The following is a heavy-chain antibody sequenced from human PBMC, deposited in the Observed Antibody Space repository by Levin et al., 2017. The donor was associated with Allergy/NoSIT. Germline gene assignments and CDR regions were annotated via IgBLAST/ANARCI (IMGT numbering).Heavy chain of an antibody. CDR2: INLANGDT. CDR1: GHTLTGYY. Sequence: ASVKVSCKASGHTLTGYYLQWVRQAPGQGPEWMGWINLANGDTTYAQNFQGRVTMTRDTSISTAYMELISLRSDDTAVYYCARDRGREALDLWGQGTLVTVSS. D-gene: IGHD3-16*01. CDR3: ARDRGREALDL. V-gene: IGHV1-2*02. J-gene: IGHJ5*02.